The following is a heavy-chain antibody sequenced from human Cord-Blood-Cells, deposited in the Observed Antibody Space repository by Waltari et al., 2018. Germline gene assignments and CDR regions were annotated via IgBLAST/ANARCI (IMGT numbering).Heavy chain of an antibody. CDR2: ISYDGSNK. Sequence: QVQLVESGGGVVQPGRSLRLSCAASGFTFSSYAMHWARQAPGKGLEWVAVISYDGSNKYYADSVKGRFTISRDNSKNTLYLQMNSLRAEDTAVYYCSGELLNWFDPWGQGTLVTVSS. V-gene: IGHV3-30-3*01. CDR1: GFTFSSYA. J-gene: IGHJ5*02. D-gene: IGHD1-26*01. CDR3: SGELLNWFDP.